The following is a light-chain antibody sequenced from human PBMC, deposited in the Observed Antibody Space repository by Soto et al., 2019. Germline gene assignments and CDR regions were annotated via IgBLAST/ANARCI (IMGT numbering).Light chain of an antibody. CDR2: GAS. Sequence: EIVLTQSPGTLSLSPGERATLSCRASQSVTSSYLAWYQQKPGQAPRLLIYGASSRATGIPDRFSGSGSGTDFTRTFSSLETEDFEVDYWQQYGSPPRTFGQGIKVEIK. CDR3: QQYGSPPRT. V-gene: IGKV3-20*01. J-gene: IGKJ1*01. CDR1: QSVTSSY.